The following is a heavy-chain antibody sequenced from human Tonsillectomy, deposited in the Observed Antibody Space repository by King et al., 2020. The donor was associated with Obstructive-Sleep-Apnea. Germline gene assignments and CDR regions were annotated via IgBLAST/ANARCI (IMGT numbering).Heavy chain of an antibody. Sequence: VQLVESGAEVKKPGASVKVSCKASGYTFTSYYMHWVRQAPGQGLEWMGIINPSGGSTSYAQKFQGRSTMTRDTSTSTVYMELSSLRSEDTAVYYCARGGDVSTVTTGKPYYFDYWGQGTLVTVSS. J-gene: IGHJ4*02. CDR2: INPSGGST. V-gene: IGHV1-46*01. D-gene: IGHD4-17*01. CDR1: GYTFTSYY. CDR3: ARGGDVSTVTTGKPYYFDY.